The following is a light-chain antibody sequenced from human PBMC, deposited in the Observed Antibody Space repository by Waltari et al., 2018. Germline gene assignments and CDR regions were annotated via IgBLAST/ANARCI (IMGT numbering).Light chain of an antibody. CDR1: SSNIGSTY. CDR3: GTWDASLSAGV. CDR2: GNN. J-gene: IGLJ2*01. V-gene: IGLV1-51*01. Sequence: QSVLTQPPSVSAAPGQKVTISCSGSSSNIGSTYVSWYQQLPGTAPKLLIYGNNKRPSGIPDRCSSSRSGTSATLGITGLQTGDEADYYCGTWDASLSAGVFGVGTKLTVL.